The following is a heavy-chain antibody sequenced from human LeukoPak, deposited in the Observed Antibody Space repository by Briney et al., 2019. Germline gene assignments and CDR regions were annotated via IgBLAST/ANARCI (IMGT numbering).Heavy chain of an antibody. CDR2: FDPEYGET. CDR3: ATEGRYDSGTYYMTY. Sequence: ASVKVSCKVSGYTLSELFMHWVRQAPGKGLEWMGGFDPEYGETIYAQKFQGRVIMTEDTSTDTAYMELSSLKSEDTAVYYCATEGRYDSGTYYMTYWGQGTLLTVSS. CDR1: GYTLSELF. V-gene: IGHV1-24*01. D-gene: IGHD3-10*01. J-gene: IGHJ4*02.